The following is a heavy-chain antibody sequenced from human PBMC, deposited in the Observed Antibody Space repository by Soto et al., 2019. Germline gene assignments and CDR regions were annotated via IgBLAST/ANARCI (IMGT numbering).Heavy chain of an antibody. Sequence: QVQLVQSGAEVKRPGSSVKVSCKASGDTFSFYSINWVRQAPGLGLEWMGRVNPILSMSNYAQRFQGRVTMTAAKSTSTAYMVLGGLRSEDTAMYYSATSYGSGYRAFDYWGQGALVTVSS. CDR2: VNPILSMS. V-gene: IGHV1-69*04. J-gene: IGHJ4*02. CDR1: GDTFSFYS. D-gene: IGHD3-10*01. CDR3: ATSYGSGYRAFDY.